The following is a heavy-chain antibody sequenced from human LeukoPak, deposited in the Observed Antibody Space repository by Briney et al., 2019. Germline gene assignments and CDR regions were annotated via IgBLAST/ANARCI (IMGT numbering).Heavy chain of an antibody. CDR1: GGSFSGYY. Sequence: SETLSLTCAVYGGSFSGYYWNWIRQPPGKGLEWIGEINHSGSTNYNPSLKSRVTISVDTSKNQFSLKLSSVTAADAAVYYCARHFSYSSGWPNFDYWGQGTLVTVSS. J-gene: IGHJ4*02. CDR3: ARHFSYSSGWPNFDY. V-gene: IGHV4-34*01. D-gene: IGHD6-19*01. CDR2: INHSGST.